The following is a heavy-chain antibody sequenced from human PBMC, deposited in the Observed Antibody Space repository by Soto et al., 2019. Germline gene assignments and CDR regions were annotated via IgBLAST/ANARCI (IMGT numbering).Heavy chain of an antibody. J-gene: IGHJ4*02. CDR2: IYSGGST. V-gene: IGHV3-53*01. D-gene: IGHD3-22*01. CDR3: AKDLHMYYYDSSGYYFDY. CDR1: GFTVSSNY. Sequence: EVQLVESGGGLIQPGGSLRLSCAASGFTVSSNYMSWVRQAPGKGLEWVSVIYSGGSTYYADSVKGRFTISRDNSKNTLYLQMNSLRAEDTAVYYCAKDLHMYYYDSSGYYFDYWGQGTLVTVSS.